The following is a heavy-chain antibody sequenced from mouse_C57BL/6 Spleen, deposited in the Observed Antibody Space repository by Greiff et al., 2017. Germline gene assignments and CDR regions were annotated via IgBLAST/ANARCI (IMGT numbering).Heavy chain of an antibody. Sequence: QVQLQQSGAELVRPGASVKLSCKASGYTFTDYYINWVKQRPGQGLEWIARIYPGSGNTYYNEKFKGKATLTAEKSSSTAYMQLSSLTSEDSAVYFCAFYDYDYDMDYWGQGTSVTVSS. CDR2: IYPGSGNT. D-gene: IGHD2-4*01. CDR1: GYTFTDYY. V-gene: IGHV1-76*01. CDR3: AFYDYDYDMDY. J-gene: IGHJ4*01.